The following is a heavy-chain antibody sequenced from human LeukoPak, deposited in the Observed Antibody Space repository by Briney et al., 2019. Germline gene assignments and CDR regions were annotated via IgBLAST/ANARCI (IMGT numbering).Heavy chain of an antibody. CDR2: ITASGGST. CDR1: GFTFSSYA. D-gene: IGHD3-3*01. CDR3: AKGLGFWSGYYTPFDY. V-gene: IGHV3-23*01. J-gene: IGHJ4*02. Sequence: GGSLRLSCAASGFTFSSYAMSWVRQTPGKGLEWVSGITASGGSTYHADSVKGRFTISRDNSINTLNLQMNNLRAEDTAIYYCAKGLGFWSGYYTPFDYWGQGSSVTVTS.